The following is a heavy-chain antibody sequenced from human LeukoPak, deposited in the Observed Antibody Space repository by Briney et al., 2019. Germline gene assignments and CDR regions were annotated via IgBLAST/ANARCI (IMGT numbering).Heavy chain of an antibody. Sequence: SQTPFPTRPFSCGSLSSGGFYLSLIRPPPREGLEWIGYIYYSGSTYYNPSLKSRVTISVDTSKNQFSLKLSSVTAADTAVYYCTRVVPAAAVDYWGQGTLVTVSS. D-gene: IGHD2-2*01. J-gene: IGHJ4*02. CDR3: TRVVPAAAVDY. CDR2: IYYSGST. V-gene: IGHV4-31*03. CDR1: CGSLSSGGFY.